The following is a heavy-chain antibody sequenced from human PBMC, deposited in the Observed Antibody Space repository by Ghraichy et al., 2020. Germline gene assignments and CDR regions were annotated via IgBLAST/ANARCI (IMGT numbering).Heavy chain of an antibody. CDR3: ARIAVTGTWDYYYYGMDV. V-gene: IGHV1-18*01. D-gene: IGHD6-19*01. CDR1: GYTFTSYG. CDR2: ISAYNGNT. Sequence: ASVKVSCKASGYTFTSYGISWVRQAPGQGLEGMGWISAYNGNTNYAQKLQGRVTMTTDTSTSTAYMELRSLRSDDTAVYYCARIAVTGTWDYYYYGMDVWGQGTTVTVSS. J-gene: IGHJ6*02.